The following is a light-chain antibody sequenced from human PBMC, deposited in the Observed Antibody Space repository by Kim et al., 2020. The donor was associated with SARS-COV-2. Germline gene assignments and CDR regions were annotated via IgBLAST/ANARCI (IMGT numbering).Light chain of an antibody. CDR3: QQYAYWRA. J-gene: IGKJ5*01. CDR1: QSISSS. CDR2: GAS. Sequence: GESAPLSCRASQSISSSLAWDQQKPGQAPRVRIYGASARATGIPARFSGSGSGTEFTLTISNLQSEDFAVYYCQQYAYWRAFGQGTRLEIK. V-gene: IGKV3-15*01.